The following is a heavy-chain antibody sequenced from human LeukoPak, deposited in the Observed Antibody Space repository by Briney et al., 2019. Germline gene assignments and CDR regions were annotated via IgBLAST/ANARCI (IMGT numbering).Heavy chain of an antibody. J-gene: IGHJ4*02. V-gene: IGHV4-34*01. CDR2: INHSGST. CDR1: GGSFSGYY. D-gene: IGHD1-1*01. CDR3: ARGGRYAPSYYSDY. Sequence: SETLSLTCAVYGGSFSGYYWSWIRQPPGKGLEWIGEINHSGSTNYNPSLKSRVTISVDTSKNQFSLKLSSVTAADTAVYYCARGGRYAPSYYSDYWGQGTLVTVSS.